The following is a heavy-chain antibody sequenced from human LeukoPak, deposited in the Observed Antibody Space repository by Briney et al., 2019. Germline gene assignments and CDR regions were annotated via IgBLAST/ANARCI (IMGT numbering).Heavy chain of an antibody. CDR1: GYSISSGYY. CDR3: ARTLRYFDWLPAGETDY. D-gene: IGHD3-9*01. J-gene: IGHJ4*02. Sequence: SETLSLTCTVSGYSISSGYYWGWIRQPPGKGLEWIGSFYDSGNTFYNPSLKSRVTISVDTSKNQFSLRLSSVTAADTAVYYCARTLRYFDWLPAGETDYWGQGTLVTVSS. CDR2: FYDSGNT. V-gene: IGHV4-38-2*02.